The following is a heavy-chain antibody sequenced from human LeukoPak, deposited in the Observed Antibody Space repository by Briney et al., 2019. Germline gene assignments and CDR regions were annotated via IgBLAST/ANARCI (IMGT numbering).Heavy chain of an antibody. CDR3: ARDPYGDYVFDY. Sequence: GGSLRLSCAASGFTFSSYAMSWVRQAPGKGLEWVSGISVSGVSTYYADSVKGRFTISRDNSKNTLYLQMNSLRAEDTALYYCARDPYGDYVFDYRGQGTLVTVSS. J-gene: IGHJ4*02. V-gene: IGHV3-23*01. CDR2: ISVSGVST. CDR1: GFTFSSYA. D-gene: IGHD4-17*01.